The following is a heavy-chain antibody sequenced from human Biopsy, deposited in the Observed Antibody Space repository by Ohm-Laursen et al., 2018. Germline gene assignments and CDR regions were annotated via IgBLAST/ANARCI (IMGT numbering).Heavy chain of an antibody. CDR2: IYPNSGDT. V-gene: IGHV1-2*02. Sequence: GASVKVSCNASGDAFLGYYLHWVRQAPGQGLEWVGSIYPNSGDTDFAQKFQGRVSMTRDTSVSTAYLELSSLRSDDTAIYYCARDLLEWSLPSWGQGTLVTVSS. CDR1: GDAFLGYY. J-gene: IGHJ4*02. CDR3: ARDLLEWSLPS. D-gene: IGHD3-3*01.